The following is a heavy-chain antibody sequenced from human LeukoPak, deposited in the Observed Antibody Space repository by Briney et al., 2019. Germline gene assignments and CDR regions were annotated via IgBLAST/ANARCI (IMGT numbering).Heavy chain of an antibody. CDR3: GRDIDGSGDFDY. CDR1: GFTFSSYW. Sequence: QPGGSLRSSCAASGFTFSSYWMHWVRQAPGKGLVWVSRINSDGSRISYADSVKGRFTISRDNAKNTLYLQMNSLRAEDTAVYYCGRDIDGSGDFDYWGQGTLVTVSS. J-gene: IGHJ4*02. V-gene: IGHV3-74*01. CDR2: INSDGSRI. D-gene: IGHD3-10*01.